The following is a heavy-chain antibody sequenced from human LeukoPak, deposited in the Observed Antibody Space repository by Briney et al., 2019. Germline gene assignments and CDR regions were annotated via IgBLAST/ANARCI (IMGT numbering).Heavy chain of an antibody. J-gene: IGHJ5*02. CDR2: ISSSGGST. CDR1: GFTFSSYS. CDR3: AKCVVVPAARWFDP. V-gene: IGHV3-23*01. D-gene: IGHD2-2*01. Sequence: GGSLRLSCAASGFTFSSYSMNWVRQAPGKGLEWVSSISSSGGSTYYADSVKGRFTISRDNSKNTLYLQMNSLRAEDTAVYYCAKCVVVPAARWFDPWGQGTLVTVSS.